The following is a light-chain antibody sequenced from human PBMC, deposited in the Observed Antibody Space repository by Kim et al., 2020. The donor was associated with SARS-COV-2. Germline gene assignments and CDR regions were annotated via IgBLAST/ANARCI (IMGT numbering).Light chain of an antibody. CDR2: AAT. Sequence: SEAVGDSVTCTCRASQSISSFLSWYQQKPGKAPMVLIDAATALRSGAPSRFSGSGSGTEFTITISRLQHDDVAAYYRQHYDSRWTFGQGTKVEIK. CDR1: QSISSF. V-gene: IGKV1-5*01. CDR3: QHYDSRWT. J-gene: IGKJ1*01.